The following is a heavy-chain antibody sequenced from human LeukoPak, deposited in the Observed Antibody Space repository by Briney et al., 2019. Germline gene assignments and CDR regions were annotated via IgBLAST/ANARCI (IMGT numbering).Heavy chain of an antibody. CDR2: IIPIFGTA. CDR1: GGTFSSYA. D-gene: IGHD3-22*01. V-gene: IGHV1-69*06. CDR3: ARDLGYYDSSGYFDY. Sequence: ASVKVSCKASGGTFSSYAISWVRQAPGQGLEWMGRIIPIFGTANYAQKFQGRVTITADKSTSTAYMELSSLRSEDTAVYYCARDLGYYDSSGYFDYWGQGTLVTVSS. J-gene: IGHJ4*02.